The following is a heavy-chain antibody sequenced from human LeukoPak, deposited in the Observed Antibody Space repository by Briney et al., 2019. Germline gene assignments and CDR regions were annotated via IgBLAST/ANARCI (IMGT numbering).Heavy chain of an antibody. D-gene: IGHD3-3*01. CDR2: MYYSGVT. J-gene: IGHJ4*02. CDR3: ATWSAGRQPFDY. CDR1: GGSISRYY. Sequence: PSETLSLTCTVSGGSISRYYWSWIRQPPGKGLEWIGYMYYSGVTNHNPSLKSRVTIAVDTSKNQFSLKLSSVTAADTAVYYCATWSAGRQPFDYCGQGSLVTVSS. V-gene: IGHV4-59*01.